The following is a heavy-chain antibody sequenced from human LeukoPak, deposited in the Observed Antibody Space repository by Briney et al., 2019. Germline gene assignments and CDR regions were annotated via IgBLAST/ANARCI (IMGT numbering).Heavy chain of an antibody. CDR1: GGSISSGDYY. CDR3: ARDYIVEVPAALRRYYYYYMDV. J-gene: IGHJ6*03. D-gene: IGHD2-2*01. V-gene: IGHV4-30-4*08. Sequence: SETLSLTCTVSGGSISSGDYYWSWIRQPPGKGLEWIGYIYYSGSTYYNPSLKSRVTISVDTSKNQFSLKLSSVTAADAAVYYCARDYIVEVPAALRRYYYYYMDVWGKGTTVTVSS. CDR2: IYYSGST.